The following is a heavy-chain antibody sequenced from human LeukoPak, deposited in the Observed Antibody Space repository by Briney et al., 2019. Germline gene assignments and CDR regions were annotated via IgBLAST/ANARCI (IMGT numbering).Heavy chain of an antibody. CDR1: GFTFSSYG. Sequence: PGGSLRLSCAASGFTFSSYGMHWVRQAPGKGLEWVAFIRYDGSNKYYADSVKGRFTISRDNSKNTLYLQMNSLRAEDTAVYYCAKARNSGSPLGDYWGQGTLVTVSS. V-gene: IGHV3-30*02. CDR2: IRYDGSNK. CDR3: AKARNSGSPLGDY. J-gene: IGHJ4*02. D-gene: IGHD1-26*01.